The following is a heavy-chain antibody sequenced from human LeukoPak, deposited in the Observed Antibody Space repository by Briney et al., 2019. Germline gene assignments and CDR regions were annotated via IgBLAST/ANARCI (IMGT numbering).Heavy chain of an antibody. J-gene: IGHJ3*02. Sequence: ASVKVSCKASGGTFSSYAISWVRQAPGQGLEWMGWISAYNGNTNYAQKLQGRVTMTTDTSTSTAYMELRSLRSDDTAVYYCARDRTARIVVVPAAKGNAFDIWGQGTMVTVSS. D-gene: IGHD2-2*01. CDR3: ARDRTARIVVVPAAKGNAFDI. CDR2: ISAYNGNT. CDR1: GGTFSSYA. V-gene: IGHV1-18*01.